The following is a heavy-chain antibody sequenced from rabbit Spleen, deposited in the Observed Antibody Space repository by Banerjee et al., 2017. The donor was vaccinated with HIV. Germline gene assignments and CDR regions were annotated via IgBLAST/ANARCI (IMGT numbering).Heavy chain of an antibody. CDR3: ARGDNNAGNGFNL. Sequence: QQQLEESGGDLVQPEGSLTLTCKASGIDFSTYYYMCWVRQAPGKGLEWIACIVTVSANTYYASWAKGRFTITRSTSLNTVTLQMTSLTAADTATYFCARGDNNAGNGFNLWGQGTLVTVS. V-gene: IGHV1S43*01. CDR2: IVTVSANT. D-gene: IGHD4-2*01. CDR1: GIDFSTYYY. J-gene: IGHJ4*01.